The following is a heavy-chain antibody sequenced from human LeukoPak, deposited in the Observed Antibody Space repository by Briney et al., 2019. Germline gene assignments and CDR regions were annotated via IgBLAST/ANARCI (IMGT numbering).Heavy chain of an antibody. CDR3: ARGGGCSGGSCYSTTPYYYYGMDV. CDR1: GFTFSSYW. D-gene: IGHD2-15*01. Sequence: PGGSLRLSCAASGFTFSSYWMSWVRQAPGKGLEWVANIKQDGSEKYDVDSVKGRFTISRDNAKNSLYLQMNSLRAEDTAVYYCARGGGCSGGSCYSTTPYYYYGMDVWGQGTTVTVSS. CDR2: IKQDGSEK. J-gene: IGHJ6*02. V-gene: IGHV3-7*01.